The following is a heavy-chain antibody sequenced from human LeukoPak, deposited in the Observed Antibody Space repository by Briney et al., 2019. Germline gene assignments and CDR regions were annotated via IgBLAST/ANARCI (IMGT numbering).Heavy chain of an antibody. J-gene: IGHJ5*02. CDR2: IYPGDSDT. CDR3: ARHDYGILTGSRFDP. CDR1: GYNFTSYW. V-gene: IGHV5-51*01. Sequence: GASLQISCKGSGYNFTSYWIGWVRQLPGKGLAWMGIIYPGDSDTRYSPSFQGQVTISADKSISTASLQWSSLKASDTAMYYCARHDYGILTGSRFDPWGQGTLVTVSS. D-gene: IGHD3-9*01.